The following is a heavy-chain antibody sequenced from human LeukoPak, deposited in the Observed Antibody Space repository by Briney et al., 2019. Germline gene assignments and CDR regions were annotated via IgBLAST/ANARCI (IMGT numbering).Heavy chain of an antibody. V-gene: IGHV3-21*01. Sequence: GGSLRLSCAASGFTFSSYSMNWVRQAPGQGLEWVSSISSSSGYIYYADSMKGRFTISRDNAKNSLYLKMNSLRAEDTAVYYCARDFSSGWYGGGFDYWGQGVLVTVSS. CDR1: GFTFSSYS. CDR2: ISSSSGYI. J-gene: IGHJ4*02. D-gene: IGHD6-19*01. CDR3: ARDFSSGWYGGGFDY.